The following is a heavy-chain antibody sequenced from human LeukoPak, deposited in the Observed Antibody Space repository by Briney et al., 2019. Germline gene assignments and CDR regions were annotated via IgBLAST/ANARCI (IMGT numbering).Heavy chain of an antibody. V-gene: IGHV3-21*01. CDR2: ISSSSSYI. CDR3: ARGTHHDY. CDR1: GFTFSSYS. J-gene: IGHJ4*02. Sequence: GGSLRLSCAASGFTFSSYSMNWVRQAPGKGLEWVSSISSSSSYINYADSVKGRFTISRDNAKNSLYLQMNSLRAEDTAVYYCARGTHHDYWGQGTLVTVSS.